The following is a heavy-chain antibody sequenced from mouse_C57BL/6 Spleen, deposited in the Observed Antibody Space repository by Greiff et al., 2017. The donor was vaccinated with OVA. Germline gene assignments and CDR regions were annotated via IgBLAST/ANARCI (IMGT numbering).Heavy chain of an antibody. V-gene: IGHV3-6*01. CDR1: GYSITSGYY. CDR3: ARASPCLLGY. J-gene: IGHJ2*01. Sequence: EVQLQESGPGLVKPSQSLSLTCSVTGYSITSGYYWNWIRQFPGNKLEWMGYISYDGSNNYNPSLKNRISITRDTSKNQFFLKLNSVTTEDTATYYCARASPCLLGYWGQGTTLTVSS. CDR2: ISYDGSN.